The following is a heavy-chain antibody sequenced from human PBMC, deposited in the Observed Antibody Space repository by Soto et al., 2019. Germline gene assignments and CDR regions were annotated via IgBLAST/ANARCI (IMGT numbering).Heavy chain of an antibody. CDR1: GFTFSNYA. Sequence: GGSLRLSCAASGFTFSNYAMSWVRQAPGKGLEWVSTISGSGGNTYYADSEKGRFTISRDSSKNTLYLQMNSLRAEDTAVYYCAKDRVVRGVAGAFDIWGQGTMVTVSS. CDR2: ISGSGGNT. V-gene: IGHV3-23*01. D-gene: IGHD3-10*01. CDR3: AKDRVVRGVAGAFDI. J-gene: IGHJ3*02.